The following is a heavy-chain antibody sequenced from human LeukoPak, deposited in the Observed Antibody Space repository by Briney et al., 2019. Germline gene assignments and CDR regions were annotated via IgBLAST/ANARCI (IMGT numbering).Heavy chain of an antibody. CDR1: GFTFSDYY. Sequence: GGSLRLSCAASGFTFSDYYMSWIRQAPGKGLEWVSYISSSGSTIYYADSVKGRFTISRDNAKNSLYLQMNSLRAEDTAVYYCARGVVVVVAATSDWFDPWGQGTLVTVST. CDR2: ISSSGSTI. J-gene: IGHJ5*02. CDR3: ARGVVVVVAATSDWFDP. V-gene: IGHV3-11*01. D-gene: IGHD2-15*01.